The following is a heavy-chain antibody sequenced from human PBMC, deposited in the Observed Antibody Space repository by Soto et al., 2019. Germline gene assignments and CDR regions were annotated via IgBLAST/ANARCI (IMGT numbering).Heavy chain of an antibody. V-gene: IGHV1-46*01. CDR1: GYTFTNYY. J-gene: IGHJ6*02. D-gene: IGHD6-13*01. CDR2: INPSGGST. Sequence: GASVKVSCKASGYTFTNYYMHWVRQAPGQGLEWMGVINPSGGSTTYARKFQGRVTMTRDTSTSTVSMDLSSLRSEDTAVYYCARDQRDRYDHSSPNYSYYGMDVWGQGTTVTAP. CDR3: ARDQRDRYDHSSPNYSYYGMDV.